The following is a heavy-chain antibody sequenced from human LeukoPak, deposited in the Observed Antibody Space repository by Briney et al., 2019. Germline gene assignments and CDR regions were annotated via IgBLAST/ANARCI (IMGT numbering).Heavy chain of an antibody. CDR1: GFTVSSNY. CDR3: ARESSRTTSRGYYYYGMDV. Sequence: PGGSLRLSCAASGFTVSSNYMSWVRQAPGKGLEWVSVIYSGGSTYYADSVKGRFTISRDNSKNTLYLQMNSLRAEDTAVYYCARESSRTTSRGYYYYGMDVWGQGTTVTVSS. CDR2: IYSGGST. V-gene: IGHV3-53*01. J-gene: IGHJ6*02. D-gene: IGHD2-2*01.